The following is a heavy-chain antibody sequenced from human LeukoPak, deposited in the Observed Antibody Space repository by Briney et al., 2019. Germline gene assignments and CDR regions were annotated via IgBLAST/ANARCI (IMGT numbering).Heavy chain of an antibody. V-gene: IGHV3-30-3*01. D-gene: IGHD2-2*01. CDR3: ARNKLSIVVVPAAIDY. CDR1: GFTFSSYA. J-gene: IGHJ4*02. CDR2: ISYDGSNK. Sequence: GGSLRLSCAASGFTFSSYAMLWVRQAPGKGLEWVAVISYDGSNKYYADSVKGRFTISRDNSKNTLYLQMNSLRAEDTAVYYCARNKLSIVVVPAAIDYWGQGTLVTVSS.